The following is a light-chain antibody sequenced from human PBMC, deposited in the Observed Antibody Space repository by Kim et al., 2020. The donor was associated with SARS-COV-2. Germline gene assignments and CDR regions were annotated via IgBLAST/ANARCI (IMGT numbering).Light chain of an antibody. V-gene: IGKV1-39*01. CDR2: AST. J-gene: IGKJ1*01. CDR3: QQGYSPPWT. CDR1: QNIASY. Sequence: SVGDRVPITGPASQNIASYVNWFQQKPGKAPNLLFYASTSLQAGVPSRFRGSGSGTGFTLTITSLQPEDYGTYYCQQGYSPPWTFGQGTKVDIK.